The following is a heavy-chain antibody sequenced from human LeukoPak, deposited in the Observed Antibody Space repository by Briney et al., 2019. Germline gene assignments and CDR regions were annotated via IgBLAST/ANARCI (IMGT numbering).Heavy chain of an antibody. D-gene: IGHD6-6*01. CDR3: ARGPPDTYSSAARRNVRFDP. CDR1: GFTFSNYD. Sequence: GGSLRLSCAASGFTFSNYDIHWVRQATGKGLEWVSAVDTAGDTYYADSVKGRFTISRENAKNSLYLQMNSLRAGDTAVYYCARGPPDTYSSAARRNVRFDPWGQGTLVTVSS. V-gene: IGHV3-13*01. J-gene: IGHJ5*02. CDR2: VDTAGDT.